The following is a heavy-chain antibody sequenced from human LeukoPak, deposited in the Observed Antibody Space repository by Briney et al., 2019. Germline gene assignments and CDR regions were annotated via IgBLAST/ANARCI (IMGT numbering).Heavy chain of an antibody. CDR2: ISGSGGST. V-gene: IGHV3-23*01. CDR3: ATVGGYWSGGSCLDY. CDR1: GFTFSSYA. Sequence: GGSLRLSCAASGFTFSSYAMSWVRQAPGKGLEWVSTISGSGGSTFYTDSVKGRFTISRDNSKNTLYVQMNSLRAEDTAVYYCATVGGYWSGGSCLDYWGQGTLVTVSS. J-gene: IGHJ4*02. D-gene: IGHD2-15*01.